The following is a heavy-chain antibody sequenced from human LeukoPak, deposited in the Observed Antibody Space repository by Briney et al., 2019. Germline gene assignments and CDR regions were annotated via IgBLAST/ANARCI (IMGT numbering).Heavy chain of an antibody. CDR2: INPNSGGT. V-gene: IGHV1-2*02. CDR1: GYTFTGYY. CDR3: AREFKLGYCSSTSCYTGDY. Sequence: ASVKVACKASGYTFTGYYMHWVRQAPGQGLEWMGWINPNSGGTNYAQKFQGRVTMTRDTSISTAYMELSRLRADDTAVYYCAREFKLGYCSSTSCYTGDYWGQGTLVTVSS. D-gene: IGHD2-2*02. J-gene: IGHJ4*02.